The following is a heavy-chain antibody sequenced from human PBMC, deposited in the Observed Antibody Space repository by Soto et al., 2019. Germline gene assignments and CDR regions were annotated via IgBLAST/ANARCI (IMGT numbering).Heavy chain of an antibody. CDR1: GFTSSSYA. D-gene: IGHD3-10*01. Sequence: GGSLRLSCAASGFTSSSYAMHWVRQAPGKGLEWVAVISYDGSNKYYADSVKGRFTISRDNSKNTLYLQMNSLRAEDTAVYYCAKDPNYYDLGQGMDVWGQGTTVTVSS. CDR3: AKDPNYYDLGQGMDV. CDR2: ISYDGSNK. V-gene: IGHV3-30*18. J-gene: IGHJ6*02.